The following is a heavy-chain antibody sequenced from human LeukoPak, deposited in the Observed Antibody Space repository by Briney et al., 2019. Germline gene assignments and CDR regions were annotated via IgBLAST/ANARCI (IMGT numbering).Heavy chain of an antibody. D-gene: IGHD2-15*01. V-gene: IGHV3-64D*06. CDR3: VKAQGYCSGGTWYFDY. CDR1: GFTFRTYA. CDR2: ISGDGYST. Sequence: SLRLSCSASGFTFRTYAMYWVRQAPGRGLEYVSAISGDGYSTYADSVKGRFTISRDNSKNTQYLQMSSLRAEDTAVYYCVKAQGYCSGGTWYFDYWGQGTLVTVSS. J-gene: IGHJ4*02.